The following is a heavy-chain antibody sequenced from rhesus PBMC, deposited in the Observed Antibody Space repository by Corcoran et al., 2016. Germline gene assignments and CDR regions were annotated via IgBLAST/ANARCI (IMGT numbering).Heavy chain of an antibody. J-gene: IGHJ6*01. V-gene: IGHV3-103*01. CDR2: ISSGDNT. Sequence: DVQLVESGGGLVKPGGSLRLSCVASGFTFTNYEMHWVRPAPGKGLEWVSVISSGDNTDYADSVKGRFTISRDNSKNTLSLQMNSLRAEDTAVYFCAKGQSYYGLDSWGQGVVVTVSS. D-gene: IGHD6-19*01. CDR1: GFTFTNYE. CDR3: AKGQSYYGLDS.